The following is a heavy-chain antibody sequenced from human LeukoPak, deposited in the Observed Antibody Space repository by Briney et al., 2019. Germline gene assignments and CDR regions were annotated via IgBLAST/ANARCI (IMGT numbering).Heavy chain of an antibody. CDR3: ARGGSRSYSAFDI. CDR1: GDSISSYY. CDR2: ISTSGST. Sequence: SETLSLTCTVSGDSISSYYWTWIRQPAGKGLDWIGRISTSGSTNYNPSLNRRVTLSLDTYKNQFSLQLSSVTAADTAVYHCARGGSRSYSAFDIWGQGTMVTVSS. D-gene: IGHD2-2*01. V-gene: IGHV4-4*07. J-gene: IGHJ3*02.